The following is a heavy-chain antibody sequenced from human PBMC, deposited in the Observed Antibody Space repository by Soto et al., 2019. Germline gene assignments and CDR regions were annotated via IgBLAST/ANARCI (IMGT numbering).Heavy chain of an antibody. V-gene: IGHV2-5*02. Sequence: QITLKESGPTLVKPTQTLTLTCTFSGFSLSTSGVGVGWIRQPPGKALEWLAVIYWDDYKHYSPSLKSRLTITKDTSKNQVALTMTNMDPVDTATYYCAPKGYGDCPLDYWGQGTLLTVSS. J-gene: IGHJ4*02. CDR1: GFSLSTSGVG. CDR3: APKGYGDCPLDY. D-gene: IGHD4-17*01. CDR2: IYWDDYK.